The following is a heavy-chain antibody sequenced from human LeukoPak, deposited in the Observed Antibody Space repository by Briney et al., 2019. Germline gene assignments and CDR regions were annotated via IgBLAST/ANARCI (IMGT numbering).Heavy chain of an antibody. CDR3: ARKSSSLCYYFDY. V-gene: IGHV3-48*04. J-gene: IGHJ4*02. CDR2: ISSSSSTI. Sequence: GGSLRLSCAASGFTFSSYSMNWVRQAPGKGLEWVSHISSSSSTIYYADSVKGRFTISRDNAKNSLYLQMNSLRVADTAVYYCARKSSSLCYYFDYWGQGTLVTVSS. D-gene: IGHD3-10*02. CDR1: GFTFSSYS.